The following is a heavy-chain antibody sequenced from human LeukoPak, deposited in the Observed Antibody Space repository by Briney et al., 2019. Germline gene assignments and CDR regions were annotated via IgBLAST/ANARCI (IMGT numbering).Heavy chain of an antibody. CDR1: GGSISSYY. Sequence: PSETLSLTCTVSGGSISSYYWSWIRQPPGKGLEWIGYIYYSGSTNYNPSLKSRVTISVDTSKNQFSLKLSSVTAADTAVYHCARQGYGDYEDYWGQGTLVTVSS. J-gene: IGHJ4*02. CDR2: IYYSGST. D-gene: IGHD4-17*01. CDR3: ARQGYGDYEDY. V-gene: IGHV4-59*08.